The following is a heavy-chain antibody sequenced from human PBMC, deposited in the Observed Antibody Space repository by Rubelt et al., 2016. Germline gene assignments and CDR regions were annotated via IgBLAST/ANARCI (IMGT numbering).Heavy chain of an antibody. CDR3: ARVVGGSYYFDY. J-gene: IGHJ4*02. D-gene: IGHD1-26*01. CDR2: IYYSGST. CDR1: GGSISSYY. V-gene: IGHV4-59*01. Sequence: SGGSISSYYWSWIRQPPGKGLEWIGYIYYSGSTNYNPSLKSRVTISVDTSKNQFSLKLSSVTTADTAVYYCARVVGGSYYFDYWGQGTLVTVSS.